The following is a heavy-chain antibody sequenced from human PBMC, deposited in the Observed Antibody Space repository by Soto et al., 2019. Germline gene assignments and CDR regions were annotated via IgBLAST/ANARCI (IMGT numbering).Heavy chain of an antibody. V-gene: IGHV3-74*01. CDR2: VSSDGSST. CDR3: ARGLPNYRSFDP. CDR1: GFTFSSYW. D-gene: IGHD4-4*01. J-gene: IGHJ5*02. Sequence: EVQLVESGGGLVQPGESLRLSCAASGFTFSSYWMHWIRQAPGKGLVWVSRVSSDGSSTVYATSVKGRLTISRDNPKNTLYLQMNSLSDEDTAVYYCARGLPNYRSFDPWGQGTVVTVSS.